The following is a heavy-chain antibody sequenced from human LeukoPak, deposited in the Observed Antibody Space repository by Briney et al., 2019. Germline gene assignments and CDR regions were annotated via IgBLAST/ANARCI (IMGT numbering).Heavy chain of an antibody. CDR1: GGSISSYY. J-gene: IGHJ4*02. D-gene: IGHD5-18*01. V-gene: IGHV4-59*12. CDR2: IYYSGST. Sequence: SETLSLTCTVSGGSISSYYWSWIRQPPGKGLEWIGYIYYSGSTNYNPSLKSRVTISVDTSKNQFSLKLSSVTAADTAVYYCARAPSLQLWLHYFDYWGQGTLVTVSS. CDR3: ARAPSLQLWLHYFDY.